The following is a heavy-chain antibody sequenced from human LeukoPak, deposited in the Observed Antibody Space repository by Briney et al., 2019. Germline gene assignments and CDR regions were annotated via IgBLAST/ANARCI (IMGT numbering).Heavy chain of an antibody. CDR3: AKDKVLVYGNVFVS. Sequence: GAALSLSCAASGFTYSNYAMSGVRHAPGKGLEWVSGISGSGGRTYYAVSVKGRFPIHRDSSKNTLFLQMNSLSADDPALYYCAKDKVLVYGNVFVSWGQGTLDSVSS. CDR1: GFTYSNYA. V-gene: IGHV3-23*01. CDR2: ISGSGGRT. J-gene: IGHJ4*02. D-gene: IGHD2/OR15-2a*01.